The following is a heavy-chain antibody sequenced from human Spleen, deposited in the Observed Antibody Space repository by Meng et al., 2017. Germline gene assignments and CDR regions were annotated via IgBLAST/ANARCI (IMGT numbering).Heavy chain of an antibody. CDR1: GGSISSGGYY. D-gene: IGHD3-3*01. V-gene: IGHV4-31*01. J-gene: IGHJ4*02. CDR3: ARNDFWSGYFDY. CDR2: IYHSGST. Sequence: QVQLQESGPGLVKPSQTLSLTCTVSGGSISSGGYYWTLIRQHPGKGLEWIGYIYHSGSTYYNPSLKSLRTISVDTSKNQFSLKLTSVTAADTAVYYCARNDFWSGYFDYWGQGTLVTVSS.